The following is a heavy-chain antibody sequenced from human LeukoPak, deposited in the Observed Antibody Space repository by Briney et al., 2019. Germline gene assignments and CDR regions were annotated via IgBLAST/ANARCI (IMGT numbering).Heavy chain of an antibody. CDR1: GYSFTRYW. CDR2: INPGDSDT. Sequence: GESLKISCKGAGYSFTRYWIAWVRQMPGKGLEWMGIINPGDSDTRYSPSFQGQVTISVDKSISTAYLQWVSLKASDTAMYYCARGLTVSWFDPWGQGTLVTVSS. D-gene: IGHD4-11*01. V-gene: IGHV5-51*01. J-gene: IGHJ5*02. CDR3: ARGLTVSWFDP.